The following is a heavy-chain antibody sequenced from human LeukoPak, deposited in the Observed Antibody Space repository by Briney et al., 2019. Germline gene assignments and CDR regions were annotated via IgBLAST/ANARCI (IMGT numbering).Heavy chain of an antibody. CDR1: GYIFTGYY. J-gene: IGHJ3*02. V-gene: IGHV1-2*02. CDR3: ARDFSAVAGTGHIAFDI. D-gene: IGHD6-19*01. CDR2: INPSSGGT. Sequence: GASVKVSCKASGYIFTGYYMHWVRQAPGQGLEWMGWINPSSGGTNYAQKFQGRVTMTRDTSISTAYMELSRLRSDDTAVYYCARDFSAVAGTGHIAFDIWGQGTMVTVSS.